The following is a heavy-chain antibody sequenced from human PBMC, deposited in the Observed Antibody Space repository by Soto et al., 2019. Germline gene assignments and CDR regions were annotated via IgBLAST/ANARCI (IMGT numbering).Heavy chain of an antibody. Sequence: EVQLVESGGGLVQPGGSLRLSCAASGFTFSDHYMDWVRQAPGKGLEWVGRTRNKASSYTTEYAASVKGRFTISRDESKNSLYLQMNSLKTEDTAVYYCARVSGSYYFDYWGQGTLVTVSS. D-gene: IGHD1-26*01. CDR1: GFTFSDHY. J-gene: IGHJ4*02. CDR2: TRNKASSYTT. V-gene: IGHV3-72*01. CDR3: ARVSGSYYFDY.